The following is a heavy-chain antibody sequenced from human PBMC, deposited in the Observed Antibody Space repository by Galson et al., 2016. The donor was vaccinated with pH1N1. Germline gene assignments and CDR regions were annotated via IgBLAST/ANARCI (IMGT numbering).Heavy chain of an antibody. J-gene: IGHJ3*02. CDR3: TRDRVFGDYGGASDI. V-gene: IGHV3-74*01. CDR1: GFTFSRYW. Sequence: LRLSCAASGFTFSRYWMHWVRQGPGKGLVWVSRINSDGSSRSHADSVEGGFTISRDNAKKKLYLQVNSLRAEDTGVYYCTRDRVFGDYGGASDIWGQGTMVTDSS. D-gene: IGHD4/OR15-4a*01. CDR2: INSDGSSR.